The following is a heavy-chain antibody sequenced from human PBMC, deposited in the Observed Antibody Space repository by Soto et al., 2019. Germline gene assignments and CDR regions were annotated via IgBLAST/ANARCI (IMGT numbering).Heavy chain of an antibody. Sequence: GASVKVSCKASGYIFTSYAIHWVRQAPGQRLEWVGWINVGTGNTKYSQNFQGRVTITRDTSATTAYMELSSLRSEDTAVYYCARGAGYCSGDCWNDYYYAMDVWGQGTTVTVSS. D-gene: IGHD2-21*02. V-gene: IGHV1-3*01. CDR1: GYIFTSYA. CDR2: INVGTGNT. CDR3: ARGAGYCSGDCWNDYYYAMDV. J-gene: IGHJ6*02.